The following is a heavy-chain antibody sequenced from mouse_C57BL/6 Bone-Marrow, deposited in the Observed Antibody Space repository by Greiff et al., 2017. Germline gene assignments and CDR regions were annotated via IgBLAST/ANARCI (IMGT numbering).Heavy chain of an antibody. CDR2: ISSGSSTI. CDR1: GFTFSDYG. J-gene: IGHJ4*01. V-gene: IGHV5-17*01. D-gene: IGHD4-1*01. Sequence: EVKLMESGGGLVKPGGSLKLSCAASGFTFSDYGMHWVRQAPEKGLEWVAYISSGSSTIYYADTVKGRFTISRDNAKNTLFLQMTSLRSEDTTMYYCARRLGEAMDYWGQGTSVTVSS. CDR3: ARRLGEAMDY.